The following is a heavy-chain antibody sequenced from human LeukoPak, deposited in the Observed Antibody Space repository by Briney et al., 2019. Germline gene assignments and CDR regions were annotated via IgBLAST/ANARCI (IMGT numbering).Heavy chain of an antibody. Sequence: GGSLRLSCAASRFTFSNYAMSWVRQAPGKGLEWVAVVWYDGSKTYSADSVKGRITISRDDSKNTLYLQMNSLRAEDTAVYYCARGVDYYDSSGTIDYWGQGTLVTVSS. CDR2: VWYDGSKT. D-gene: IGHD3-22*01. J-gene: IGHJ4*02. CDR3: ARGVDYYDSSGTIDY. V-gene: IGHV3-33*08. CDR1: RFTFSNYA.